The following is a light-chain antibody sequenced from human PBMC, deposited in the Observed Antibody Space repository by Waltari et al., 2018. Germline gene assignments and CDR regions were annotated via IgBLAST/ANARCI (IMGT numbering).Light chain of an antibody. CDR2: SNN. CDR1: SSNIGSNT. J-gene: IGLJ2*01. CDR3: AAWDDSLNGPDVV. Sequence: QSVLTQPPSASGTPGQRVTISCSGSSSNIGSNTVNWYQQLPGTAPKLLIYSNNRRPSGVPDRFSGSKSGTSASLAISGLQSEDEADYYCAAWDDSLNGPDVVFGGGTKLTIL. V-gene: IGLV1-44*01.